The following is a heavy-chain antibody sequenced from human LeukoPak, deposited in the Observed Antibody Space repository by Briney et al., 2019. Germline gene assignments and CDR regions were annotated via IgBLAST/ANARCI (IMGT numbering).Heavy chain of an antibody. CDR2: IKQDGSQK. J-gene: IGHJ4*02. Sequence: GGSLRLSCAASGFTFSNYWMSWVRQAPGKGLEWVANIKQDGSQKYYVDSVKGRFTISRDNAKNSLYLQMNSLRVEDTAVYYCARERWCSGGSCYDYWGQGPLVTVSS. CDR3: ARERWCSGGSCYDY. CDR1: GFTFSNYW. D-gene: IGHD2-15*01. V-gene: IGHV3-7*01.